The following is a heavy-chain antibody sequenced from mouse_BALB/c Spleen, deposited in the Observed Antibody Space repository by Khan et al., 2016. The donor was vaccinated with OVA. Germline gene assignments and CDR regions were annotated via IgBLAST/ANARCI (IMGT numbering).Heavy chain of an antibody. CDR1: GFTFSSYA. Sequence: EVELVESGGGLVKPGGSLKLSCSASGFTFSSYAMSWVRQTPEKRLELVATISSGGHYTFYPDSVKGRFTISRDDARDTLYLNMRSRRSADTAMYYSARSVVDYHAMGYWGQGTTVTVSS. J-gene: IGHJ4*01. CDR2: ISSGGHYT. CDR3: ARSVVDYHAMGY. V-gene: IGHV5-9-3*01. D-gene: IGHD1-1*02.